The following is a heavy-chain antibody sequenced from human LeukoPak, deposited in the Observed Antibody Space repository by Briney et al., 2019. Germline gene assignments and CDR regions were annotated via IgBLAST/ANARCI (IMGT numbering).Heavy chain of an antibody. D-gene: IGHD3-22*01. Sequence: SGRSLRLSCAASGFTFDDYAMPWVRQAPGKGLEWVSGISWNSGSIGYADSVKGRFTISRDNAKNSLYLQMNSLRAEDTALYYCASFDSSGFFDYWGQGTLVTVSS. CDR2: ISWNSGSI. V-gene: IGHV3-9*01. CDR3: ASFDSSGFFDY. CDR1: GFTFDDYA. J-gene: IGHJ4*02.